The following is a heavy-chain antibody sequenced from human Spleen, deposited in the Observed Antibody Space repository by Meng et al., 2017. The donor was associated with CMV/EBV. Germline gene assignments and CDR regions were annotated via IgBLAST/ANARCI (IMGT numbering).Heavy chain of an antibody. CDR1: GFTFSDYS. D-gene: IGHD2-2*01. CDR2: IKQDGSEK. J-gene: IGHJ6*02. CDR3: ARDKGYCSSTSCSYYYYYGMDV. Sequence: GESLKISCSASGFTFSDYSMNWVRQAPGKGLEWVANIKQDGSEKYYVDSVKGRFTISRDNAKNSLYLQMNSLRAEDTAVYYCARDKGYCSSTSCSYYYYYGMDVWGQGTTVTVSS. V-gene: IGHV3-7*01.